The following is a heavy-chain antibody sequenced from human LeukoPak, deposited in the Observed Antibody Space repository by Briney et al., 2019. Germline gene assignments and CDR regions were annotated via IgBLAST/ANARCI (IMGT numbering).Heavy chain of an antibody. CDR3: ARRPAGTRTFDY. D-gene: IGHD1-7*01. V-gene: IGHV5-51*01. CDR2: IYGADYTT. J-gene: IGHJ4*02. CDR1: GYTFTSYW. Sequence: GESLKISCKTSGYTFTSYWIGWVRQMPGKGLEWMGVIYGADYTTIYSPPFHGQITISADKSISTAYLQWTSLKASDTAMYYCARRPAGTRTFDYWGQGALVTVSS.